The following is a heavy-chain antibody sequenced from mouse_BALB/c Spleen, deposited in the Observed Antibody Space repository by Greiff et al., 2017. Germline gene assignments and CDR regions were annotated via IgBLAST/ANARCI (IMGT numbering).Heavy chain of an antibody. J-gene: IGHJ2*01. CDR2: INPYNGDT. V-gene: IGHV1-20*02. CDR1: GYSFTGYF. D-gene: IGHD2-1*01. CDR3: ARDGKGDY. Sequence: EVMLVESGPELVKPGASVKISCKASGYSFTGYFMNWVMQSHGKSLEWIGRINPYNGDTFYNQKFKGKATLTVDKSSSTAHMELRSLASEDSAVYYCARDGKGDYWGQGTTLTVSS.